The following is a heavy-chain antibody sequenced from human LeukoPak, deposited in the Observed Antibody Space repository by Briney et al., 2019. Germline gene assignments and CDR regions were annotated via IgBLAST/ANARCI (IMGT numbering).Heavy chain of an antibody. Sequence: SETLSLTCTVSGGSISSYYWSWIRQPPGKGLEWIGYIYYSGSTNYNPSLKSRVTISVDTSKNQFSLKLSSVTAADTAVYYRARGWYSGSTIDYWGQGTLVTVSS. V-gene: IGHV4-59*01. CDR2: IYYSGST. J-gene: IGHJ4*02. CDR3: ARGWYSGSTIDY. D-gene: IGHD1-26*01. CDR1: GGSISSYY.